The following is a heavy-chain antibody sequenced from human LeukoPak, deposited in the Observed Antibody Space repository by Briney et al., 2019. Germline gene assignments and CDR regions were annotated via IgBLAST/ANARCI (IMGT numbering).Heavy chain of an antibody. CDR3: VKDSPVATR. J-gene: IGHJ4*02. V-gene: IGHV3-53*01. CDR1: GFTVSSNY. Sequence: GGSLRLSCAASGFTVSSNYMSWVRQAPGKGLEWVSVIYSGGSTYYADSVKGRFTISRDDSKNTLHLQMNSLRAEDTAVYYCVKDSPVATRWGQGTLVTVSS. CDR2: IYSGGST. D-gene: IGHD2-15*01.